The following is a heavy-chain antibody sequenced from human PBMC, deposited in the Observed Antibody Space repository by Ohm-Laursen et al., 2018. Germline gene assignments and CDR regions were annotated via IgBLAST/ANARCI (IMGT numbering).Heavy chain of an antibody. D-gene: IGHD6-19*01. Sequence: SSVKVSCKASGGTFSSYAISWVRQAPGQGLEWMGGIIPIFGTANYAHKFQGRVTMTRDTSTSTVYMELSGLTSEDTAVYYCARENRAYSRGWYGREDYWGQGTLVTVSS. CDR3: ARENRAYSRGWYGREDY. CDR2: IIPIFGTA. V-gene: IGHV1-69*05. CDR1: GGTFSSYA. J-gene: IGHJ4*02.